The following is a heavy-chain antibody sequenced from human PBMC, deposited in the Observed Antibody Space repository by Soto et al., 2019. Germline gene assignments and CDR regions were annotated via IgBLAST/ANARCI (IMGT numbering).Heavy chain of an antibody. CDR3: ATGITMIVGSFWFDP. V-gene: IGHV4-59*01. D-gene: IGHD3-22*01. J-gene: IGHJ5*02. Sequence: SETLSLTCTVSGGSISSYYWSWIRQPPGKGLEWIGYIYYSGSTNYNPSLKSRVTISVDTSKNQFSLKLSSVTAADTAVYYCATGITMIVGSFWFDPWGRGTLVTVSS. CDR2: IYYSGST. CDR1: GGSISSYY.